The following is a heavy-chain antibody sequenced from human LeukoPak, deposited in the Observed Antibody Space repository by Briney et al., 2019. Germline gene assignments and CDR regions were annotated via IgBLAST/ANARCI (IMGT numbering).Heavy chain of an antibody. D-gene: IGHD4-11*01. J-gene: IGHJ2*01. CDR3: ARNDYSNYVGYWYLDL. CDR2: INPNSGGT. CDR1: GYTFTGYY. Sequence: GASVKVSCKASGYTFTGYYMHWVRQAPGQGLEWMGWINPNSGGTNYAQKFQGRVTMTRDTSISTAYMELSRLRSDDTAVYYCARNDYSNYVGYWYLDLWGRGTLVTVSS. V-gene: IGHV1-2*02.